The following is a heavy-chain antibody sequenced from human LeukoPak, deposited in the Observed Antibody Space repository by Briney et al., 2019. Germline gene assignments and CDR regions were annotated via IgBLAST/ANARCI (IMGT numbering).Heavy chain of an antibody. J-gene: IGHJ4*02. V-gene: IGHV1-69*13. CDR2: SIPVVGTT. CDR3: ARRRYSGYVRHFDY. D-gene: IGHD5-12*01. Sequence: VASVKVSCKASGDTFSNYAISWVRQAPGQGLEWMGGSIPVVGTTTYAQKFQGRVSITADAWASTAHLELSSLRPEDTAVYYCARRRYSGYVRHFDYWGQGTLVTVSS. CDR1: GDTFSNYA.